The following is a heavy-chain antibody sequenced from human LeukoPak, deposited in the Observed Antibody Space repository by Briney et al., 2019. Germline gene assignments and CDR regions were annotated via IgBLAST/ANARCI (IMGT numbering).Heavy chain of an antibody. CDR1: GGSFSGYY. Sequence: SETLSLTCAVYGGSFSGYYWSWIRQPPGKGLEWIGEINHSGSTNYNPSLKSRVTISVDTSKNQFSLKLSSVTAADTAVYYCPRDGRIVRGYSGYGGKKNYNYYYMDVWGKGTTVTVSS. CDR3: PRDGRIVRGYSGYGGKKNYNYYYMDV. J-gene: IGHJ6*03. D-gene: IGHD5-12*01. CDR2: INHSGST. V-gene: IGHV4-34*01.